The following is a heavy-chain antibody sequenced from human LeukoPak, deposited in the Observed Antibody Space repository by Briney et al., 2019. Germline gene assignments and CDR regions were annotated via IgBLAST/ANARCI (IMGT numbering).Heavy chain of an antibody. CDR1: GGSISSYY. Sequence: SETLSLTCTVSGGSISSYYWSWIRQPAGKGLEWIGRIYTSGSTNYNPSLKSRVTMSVDTSKNQFSLKLSSVTAADTAVYYRARDEGGYCGGDCSGPFDYWGQGTLVTVSS. CDR2: IYTSGST. V-gene: IGHV4-4*07. D-gene: IGHD2-21*02. J-gene: IGHJ4*02. CDR3: ARDEGGYCGGDCSGPFDY.